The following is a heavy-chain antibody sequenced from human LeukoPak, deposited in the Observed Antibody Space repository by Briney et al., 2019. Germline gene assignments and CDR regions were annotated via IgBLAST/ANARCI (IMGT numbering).Heavy chain of an antibody. D-gene: IGHD6-19*01. CDR1: GYTFTSYD. J-gene: IGHJ4*02. V-gene: IGHV1-8*01. CDR2: MNPNSGNT. Sequence: ASVKVSCKASGYTFTSYDINWVRQATGQGLEWMGWMNPNSGNTGYAQKFQGRVTMTRNTSISTAYMELRSMRSEDTAVYYCARGLAVAGFDYWGQGTLVTVSS. CDR3: ARGLAVAGFDY.